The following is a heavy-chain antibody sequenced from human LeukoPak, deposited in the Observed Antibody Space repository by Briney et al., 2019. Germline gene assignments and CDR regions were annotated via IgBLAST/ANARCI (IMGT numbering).Heavy chain of an antibody. CDR2: IKPDGTVT. Sequence: PGGSLRLSCEVSGFTFSDYWMTWVPQAPGKGLEWVANIKPDGTVTYYADSVTGRFTLSRDNARNSLYLQMKYLGVDDTAVYYCARARMTGTPDYWGLGTLVTVSS. CDR1: GFTFSDYW. D-gene: IGHD1-7*01. J-gene: IGHJ4*02. V-gene: IGHV3-7*01. CDR3: ARARMTGTPDY.